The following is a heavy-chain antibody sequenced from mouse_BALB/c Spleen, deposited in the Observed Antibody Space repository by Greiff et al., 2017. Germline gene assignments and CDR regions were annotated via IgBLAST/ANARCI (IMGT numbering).Heavy chain of an antibody. J-gene: IGHJ4*01. CDR1: GFSLTGYG. CDR3: ARDDYSNPYAMDY. Sequence: VKLMESGPGLVAPSQSLSISCTVSGFSLTGYGVNWVRQPPGKGLEWLGMLWGDGSSDYNSALKSRLSISKDNAKRQVSLKMNRLQTDDTARYYCARDDYSNPYAMDYWGQGTSVTVAS. V-gene: IGHV2-6-7*01. D-gene: IGHD2-5*01. CDR2: LWGDGSS.